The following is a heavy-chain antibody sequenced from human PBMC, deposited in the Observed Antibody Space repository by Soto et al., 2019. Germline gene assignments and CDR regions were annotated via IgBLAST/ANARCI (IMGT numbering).Heavy chain of an antibody. V-gene: IGHV1-69*02. CDR1: GGTFSSYT. Sequence: QVQLVQSGAEVKKPGSSVKVSCKASGGTFSSYTISWVRQAPGQGLEWMGRISPMLGIANYAQKFQGRVTITADKSTSTAYMELRSLRSEDTAVYYCARTGYSGYDPFDYWGQGTLVTVSS. D-gene: IGHD5-12*01. CDR2: ISPMLGIA. J-gene: IGHJ4*02. CDR3: ARTGYSGYDPFDY.